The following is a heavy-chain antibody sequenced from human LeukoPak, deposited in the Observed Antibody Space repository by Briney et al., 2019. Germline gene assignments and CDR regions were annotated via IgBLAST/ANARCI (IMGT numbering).Heavy chain of an antibody. Sequence: SETLSLTCTVSGGSISSYYWSWIRQPPGKGLEWIGYIYYSGSTNYNPSLKSRVTISVDTSKNQFSLKLSSVTAADTAVYYCARGRVGAGTGDYWGQGTLVTVSS. CDR3: ARGRVGAGTGDY. V-gene: IGHV4-59*01. J-gene: IGHJ4*02. D-gene: IGHD6-13*01. CDR1: GGSISSYY. CDR2: IYYSGST.